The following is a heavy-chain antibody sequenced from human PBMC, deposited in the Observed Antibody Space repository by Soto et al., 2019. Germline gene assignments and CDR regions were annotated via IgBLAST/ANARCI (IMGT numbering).Heavy chain of an antibody. Sequence: DVQLLDSGGGLVQPGGSLRLSCAASGFTFSSDGMNWVRQSPGKGLEWVSGISGLGTNTYYADSVRGRFTISRDNSKNTLYLQKNGLRAEDTALFFCVKGRGATNWIKCYFYYLGLGTPVTVPS. J-gene: IGHJ4*02. D-gene: IGHD1-1*01. V-gene: IGHV3-23*01. CDR1: GFTFSSDG. CDR3: VKGRGATNWIKCYFYY. CDR2: ISGLGTNT.